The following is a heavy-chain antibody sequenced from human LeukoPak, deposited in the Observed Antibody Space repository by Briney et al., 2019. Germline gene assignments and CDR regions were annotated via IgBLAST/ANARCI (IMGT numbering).Heavy chain of an antibody. CDR2: IYYSGST. V-gene: IGHV4-59*01. D-gene: IGHD4-17*01. Sequence: SETLSLTCTVSGGSISSYYWSWIRQPPGKGLEWIGYIYYSGSTNYNPSLKSRVTISVDTSKNQFSLKLSSVTAADTAVYYCARVTTEGESDYWGQGTLVTVSS. J-gene: IGHJ4*02. CDR1: GGSISSYY. CDR3: ARVTTEGESDY.